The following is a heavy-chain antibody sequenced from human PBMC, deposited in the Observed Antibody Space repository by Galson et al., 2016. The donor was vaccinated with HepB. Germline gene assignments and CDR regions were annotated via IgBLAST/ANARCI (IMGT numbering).Heavy chain of an antibody. J-gene: IGHJ4*02. D-gene: IGHD2-15*01. Sequence: SVKVSCKASGYTFVDYGVTWVRQAPGQGLEWMGLISTYNGNTNYAQKFQGRVTMTTDTSTSTAYMDLRSLRSDDTAVYYCARFPFIVAVVAATPGQFDYWGQGTLVTVSS. CDR3: ARFPFIVAVVAATPGQFDY. CDR1: GYTFVDYG. CDR2: ISTYNGNT. V-gene: IGHV1-18*01.